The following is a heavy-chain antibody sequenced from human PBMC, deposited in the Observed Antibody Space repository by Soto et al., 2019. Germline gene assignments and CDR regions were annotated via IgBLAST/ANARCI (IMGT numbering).Heavy chain of an antibody. Sequence: QVQLVESGGGVVQPGRSLRLSCAASGFIFSSFGMHWVRQAPGKGLEWVTVIWFDGTSKYYADSAKGRFTISRDISKNTVYVQRNSLRADDTGVYYCARGSRGYSYGPDYWGQGTLVTVSS. CDR3: ARGSRGYSYGPDY. CDR1: GFIFSSFG. V-gene: IGHV3-33*01. CDR2: IWFDGTSK. J-gene: IGHJ4*02. D-gene: IGHD5-18*01.